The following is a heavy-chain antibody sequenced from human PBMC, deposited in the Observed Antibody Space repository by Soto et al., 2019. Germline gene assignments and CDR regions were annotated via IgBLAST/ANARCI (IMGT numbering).Heavy chain of an antibody. D-gene: IGHD4-17*01. CDR3: ARGMTTLTEYYYYGIDV. V-gene: IGHV1-18*01. CDR1: GYTFTSYG. CDR2: ISAYNGNT. Sequence: ASVKVSCKASGYTFTSYGISWVRQAPGQGLEWMGWISAYNGNTNYAQKLQGRVTMTTDTSTSTAYMELRSLRSDDTAVYYCARGMTTLTEYYYYGIDVWGKGSTVKVS. J-gene: IGHJ6*04.